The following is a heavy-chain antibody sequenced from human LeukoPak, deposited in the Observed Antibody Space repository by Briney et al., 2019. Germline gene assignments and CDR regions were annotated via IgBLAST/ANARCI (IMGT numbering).Heavy chain of an antibody. J-gene: IGHJ6*03. CDR2: ISWNSGSI. Sequence: PGGSLRLSCAASGFTFDDYAMHWVRQAPGKGLEWVSGISWNSGSIGYADSVKGRFTISRDNAKNSLYLQMNSLRAEDTALYYCARDRPDSSGWSLYYYYYYMDVWGKGTTVTVSS. CDR3: ARDRPDSSGWSLYYYYYYMDV. CDR1: GFTFDDYA. V-gene: IGHV3-9*01. D-gene: IGHD6-19*01.